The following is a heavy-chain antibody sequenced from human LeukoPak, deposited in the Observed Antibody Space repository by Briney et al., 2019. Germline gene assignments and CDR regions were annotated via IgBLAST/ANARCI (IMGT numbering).Heavy chain of an antibody. J-gene: IGHJ3*02. D-gene: IGHD6-13*01. V-gene: IGHV4-59*01. CDR2: IYYSGST. CDR3: ASHSSSWSNDGFDI. CDR1: GVSISSYY. Sequence: SETLSLTCTVSGVSISSYYWSWIRQPPGKGLEWIGYIYYSGSTSYNPSLKSRVTISVDTSKNQFSLKLSSVTAADTAVYYCASHSSSWSNDGFDIWGQGTMVTVSS.